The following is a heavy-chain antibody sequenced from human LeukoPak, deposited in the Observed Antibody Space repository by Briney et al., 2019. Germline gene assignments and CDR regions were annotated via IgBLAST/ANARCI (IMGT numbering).Heavy chain of an antibody. D-gene: IGHD6-19*01. CDR1: GSTDTNYD. CDR2: MNPKSGNT. Sequence: ASVKASCKASGSTDTNYDVNWVRQATGQGLEWMGWMNPKSGNTGYAQKFQGRVTMTRNTSIGTAYMELSSLRSDDTAVYYCARVQGYSSGWYMFDYWGQGTLVTVSS. CDR3: ARVQGYSSGWYMFDY. V-gene: IGHV1-8*01. J-gene: IGHJ4*02.